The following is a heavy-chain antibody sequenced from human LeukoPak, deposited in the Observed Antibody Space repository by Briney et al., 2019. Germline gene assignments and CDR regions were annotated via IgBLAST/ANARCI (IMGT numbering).Heavy chain of an antibody. V-gene: IGHV4-34*01. CDR3: ARIRPGLVEPYYFDY. CDR2: INHSGST. D-gene: IGHD2-8*02. Sequence: SETLSLTCAVYGGSFSGYYWSWIRQPPGKGLEWIGEINHSGSTNYNPSLKSRVTISVDTSKNQFSLKLSSVTAADTAVYFCARIRPGLVEPYYFDYWGQGTLLTVSS. J-gene: IGHJ4*02. CDR1: GGSFSGYY.